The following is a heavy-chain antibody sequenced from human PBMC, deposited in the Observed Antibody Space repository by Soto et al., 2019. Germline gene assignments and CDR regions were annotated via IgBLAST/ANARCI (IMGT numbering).Heavy chain of an antibody. Sequence: ASVKVSCKASGYTFTSYAMHWVRQAPGQRLEWMGWINAGNGNTKYSQKFQGRVTITRDTSASTAYMELSSLRSEDTAVYYCATAGWIQLWLIDYWVQGTLVTVSS. D-gene: IGHD5-18*01. CDR2: INAGNGNT. V-gene: IGHV1-3*01. CDR3: ATAGWIQLWLIDY. CDR1: GYTFTSYA. J-gene: IGHJ4*02.